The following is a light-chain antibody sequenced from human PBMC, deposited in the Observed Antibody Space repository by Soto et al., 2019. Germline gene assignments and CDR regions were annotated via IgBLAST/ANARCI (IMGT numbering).Light chain of an antibody. Sequence: DIQMTQSPSTLYASVGDRVTITCRASQSISSWLAWYQQKPGKAPKLLIYDASSLESGVPSRFSGSGSGTEFTLTISSLQPDDFATYYCQQYNSYSVTFGQGTKLELK. J-gene: IGKJ2*01. V-gene: IGKV1-5*01. CDR3: QQYNSYSVT. CDR1: QSISSW. CDR2: DAS.